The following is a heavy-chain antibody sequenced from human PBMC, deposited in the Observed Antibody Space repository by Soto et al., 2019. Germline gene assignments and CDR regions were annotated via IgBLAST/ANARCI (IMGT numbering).Heavy chain of an antibody. D-gene: IGHD2-15*01. V-gene: IGHV1-18*01. CDR2: ISAYNGNT. CDR1: GYTFTSYG. CDR3: ARGRYCSGGSCYPPYFDY. J-gene: IGHJ4*02. Sequence: GASVKVSCKASGYTFTSYGISWVRRAPGQGLEWMGWISAYNGNTNYAQKLQGRVTMTTDTSTSTAYMEPRSLRSDDTAVYYCARGRYCSGGSCYPPYFDYWGQGTLVTVSS.